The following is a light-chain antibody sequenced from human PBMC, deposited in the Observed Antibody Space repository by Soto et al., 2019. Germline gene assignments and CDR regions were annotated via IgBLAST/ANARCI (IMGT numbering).Light chain of an antibody. CDR1: SSNIGAGYD. V-gene: IGLV1-40*01. CDR3: QSYDSSLSGWKV. J-gene: IGLJ2*01. CDR2: GNS. Sequence: QSVLTLPPSVSGAPGQRVTISCTGSSSNIGAGYDVHWYQQLPGTAPKLLIYGNSNRPSGVPDRFSGSKSGTSASLAITGLQAEDEADYYCQSYDSSLSGWKVFGGGTKLTVL.